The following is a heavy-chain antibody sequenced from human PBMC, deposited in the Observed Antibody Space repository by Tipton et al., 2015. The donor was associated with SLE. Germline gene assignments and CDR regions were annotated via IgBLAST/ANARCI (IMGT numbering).Heavy chain of an antibody. J-gene: IGHJ4*02. V-gene: IGHV4-31*02. CDR3: ARVGDSSGYYYEAGVFDY. CDR1: GGSISSGGYY. D-gene: IGHD3-22*01. Sequence: LRLFCTVSGGSISSGGYYWSWIRQHPGKGLEWIGYIYYSGSTYYNPSLKSRVTISVDTSKNQFSLKLSSVTAADTAVYYCARVGDSSGYYYEAGVFDYWGQGTLVTVSS. CDR2: IYYSGST.